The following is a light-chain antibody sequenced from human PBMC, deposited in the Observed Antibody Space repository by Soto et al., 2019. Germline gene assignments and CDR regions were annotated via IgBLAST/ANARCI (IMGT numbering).Light chain of an antibody. CDR2: GAS. Sequence: EVLMTQSPATPSVSPEERATLSCRASQSIGNNLAWYKQTPGQAPRLLSYGASTRATGIPARFSGSGSGTEFTLTISSLKSEDFAVYYCQQYDYWPRTFGQGTKVDIK. V-gene: IGKV3D-15*01. CDR3: QQYDYWPRT. CDR1: QSIGNN. J-gene: IGKJ1*01.